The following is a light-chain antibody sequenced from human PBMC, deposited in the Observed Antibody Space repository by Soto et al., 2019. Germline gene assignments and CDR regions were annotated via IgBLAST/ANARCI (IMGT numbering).Light chain of an antibody. V-gene: IGKV4-1*01. Sequence: DIVLTQSPDSLAVSLGERATINCKSSQSVLYSSKNKNYLAWYQQKPGQSPKLLIYWASTRASGVPDRFSGSGSGTDFTLTISSLQAEDVAVYYCQQYYSTPQTFGQGTKVEIK. J-gene: IGKJ1*01. CDR2: WAS. CDR1: QSVLYSSKNKNY. CDR3: QQYYSTPQT.